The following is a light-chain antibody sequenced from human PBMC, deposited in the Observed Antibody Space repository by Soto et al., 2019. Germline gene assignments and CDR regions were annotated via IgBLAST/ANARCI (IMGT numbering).Light chain of an antibody. V-gene: IGKV1-5*03. CDR1: QSIDSW. Sequence: DIQMTQSPSTLSASVGDGVTITCRASQSIDSWLAWYQKKSGKAPKLLIYTTSILESGVPSRFSGSGSGTEFTLTISGLQPDDFATYYCQQYHTWWTFGQGTKVDIK. CDR2: TTS. CDR3: QQYHTWWT. J-gene: IGKJ1*01.